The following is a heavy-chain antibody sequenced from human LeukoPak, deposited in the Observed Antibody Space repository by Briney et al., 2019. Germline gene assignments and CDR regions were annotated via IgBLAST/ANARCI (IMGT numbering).Heavy chain of an antibody. Sequence: SETLSLTCAVSGYSISSGYYWGWIRQPPGKGLEWIGSIYHSGSTYYNPSLKSRVTVSVDTSKNQFSLKLSSVTAADTAVYYCARQLMWSWFDPWGQGTLVTVSS. CDR1: GYSISSGYY. D-gene: IGHD2-21*01. CDR2: IYHSGST. J-gene: IGHJ5*02. V-gene: IGHV4-38-2*01. CDR3: ARQLMWSWFDP.